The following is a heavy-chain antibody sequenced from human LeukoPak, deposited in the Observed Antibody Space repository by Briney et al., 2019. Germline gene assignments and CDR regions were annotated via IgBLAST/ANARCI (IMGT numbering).Heavy chain of an antibody. D-gene: IGHD2-2*01. CDR2: ISGSGGST. Sequence: GGSLRLSCAASGFTFSSYSMNWVRQAPGKGLEWVSAISGSGGSTYYADSVKGRFTISRDNSKNTLYLQMNSLRAEDTAVYYCAKDLLRVVPAAIFDYWGQGTLVTVSS. V-gene: IGHV3-23*01. CDR3: AKDLLRVVPAAIFDY. CDR1: GFTFSSYS. J-gene: IGHJ4*02.